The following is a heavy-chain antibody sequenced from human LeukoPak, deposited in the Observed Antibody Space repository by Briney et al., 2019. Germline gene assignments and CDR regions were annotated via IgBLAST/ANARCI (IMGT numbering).Heavy chain of an antibody. CDR2: ITSDGSRT. CDR1: GFTFSNYW. D-gene: IGHD1-1*01. V-gene: IGHV3-74*01. J-gene: IGHJ4*02. Sequence: AGSLILSCAASGFTFSNYWMHWVRQTPGKGLVWVSLITSDGSRTIYADSVKGRFTISRDNAKNTLYVQMNSLRAEDTAVYYCGRDGSGTTPFDYWGQGTLVTVSS. CDR3: GRDGSGTTPFDY.